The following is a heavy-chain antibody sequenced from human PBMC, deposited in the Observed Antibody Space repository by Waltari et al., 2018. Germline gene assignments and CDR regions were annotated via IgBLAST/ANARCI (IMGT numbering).Heavy chain of an antibody. CDR1: GYSFINYW. Sequence: EVQLVQSGAEMKKPGESLRISCKGSGYSFINYWVAWVRQMPGKGLEWMGTIYPGDSETRYSPSFQGQVTFSADKSISTAYLQWASLKASDTAIYYCARIWSSKNVSDPWGQGPLVTVSS. CDR3: ARIWSSKNVSDP. V-gene: IGHV5-51*01. CDR2: IYPGDSET. D-gene: IGHD6-13*01. J-gene: IGHJ5*02.